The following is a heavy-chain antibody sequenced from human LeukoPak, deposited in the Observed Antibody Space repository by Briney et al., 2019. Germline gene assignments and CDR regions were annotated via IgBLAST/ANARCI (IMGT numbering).Heavy chain of an antibody. J-gene: IGHJ4*02. Sequence: PGGPLRLSCAASGFTFSSYAMSWVRQAPGKGLEWVSGVSGSGSSTYYADSVKGRFTISRDNAKNSLYLQMNSLRAEDTAVYYCARLTLIAVAGRMLDYWGQGTLVTVSS. V-gene: IGHV3-23*01. CDR2: VSGSGSST. CDR1: GFTFSSYA. D-gene: IGHD6-19*01. CDR3: ARLTLIAVAGRMLDY.